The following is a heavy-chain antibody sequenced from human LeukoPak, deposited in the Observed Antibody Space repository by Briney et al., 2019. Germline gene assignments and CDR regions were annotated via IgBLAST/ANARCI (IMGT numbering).Heavy chain of an antibody. Sequence: SSVKVSCKASGYTFTSYAMHWVRQAPGQRLEWMGWINPVNGNTKYSQEFQGRVTITRDTSASTAYMELSSLRSEDMAVYYCARDYSSSPYYYYMDVWGKGTTVTVSS. V-gene: IGHV1-3*03. J-gene: IGHJ6*03. CDR1: GYTFTSYA. D-gene: IGHD6-13*01. CDR3: ARDYSSSPYYYYMDV. CDR2: INPVNGNT.